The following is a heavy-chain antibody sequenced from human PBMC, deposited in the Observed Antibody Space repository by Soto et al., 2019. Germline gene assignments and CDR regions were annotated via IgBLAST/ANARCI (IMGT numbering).Heavy chain of an antibody. CDR3: ARLYGDMDY. CDR2: IYYSGST. CDR1: GGSISSYY. J-gene: IGHJ4*02. Sequence: TSETLSLTCTVSGGSISSYYWSWIRQPPGKGLEWIGYIYYSGSTNYNPSLKSRVTISVDTSKNRFSLKLSSVTAADTAVYYCARLYGDMDYWGQGTLVTVSS. V-gene: IGHV4-59*01. D-gene: IGHD4-17*01.